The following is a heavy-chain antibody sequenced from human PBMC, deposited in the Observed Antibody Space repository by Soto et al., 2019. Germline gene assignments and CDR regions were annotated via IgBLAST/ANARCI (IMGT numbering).Heavy chain of an antibody. CDR2: ISNSGRT. CDR1: GGSVRRGNYY. D-gene: IGHD3-10*01. V-gene: IGHV4-31*03. CDR3: ARADYATGSYYPDY. Sequence: QVQPQESGPGLVKPSQTLSLTCTVSGGSVRRGNYYWSWIRQFPGKGLEWIGYISNSGRTHYNPSLMSRITILVDTSKNQFFLELRSVTAADTALYYCARADYATGSYYPDYWGQGTLVTVSS. J-gene: IGHJ4*02.